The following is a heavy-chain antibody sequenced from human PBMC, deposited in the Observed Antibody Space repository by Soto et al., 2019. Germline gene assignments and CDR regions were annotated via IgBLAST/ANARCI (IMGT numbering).Heavy chain of an antibody. V-gene: IGHV1-18*01. D-gene: IGHD2-8*01. CDR1: GYTFTSYG. J-gene: IGHJ2*01. CDR3: ARDRPRMVYAMVFVGYFDL. CDR2: ISAYNGNT. Sequence: GASVKVSCKASGYTFTSYGISWVRQAPGQGLEWMGWISAYNGNTNYAQKLQGRVTMTTDTSTSTAYMELRSLRSDDTAVYYCARDRPRMVYAMVFVGYFDLWGRGTLVTVSS.